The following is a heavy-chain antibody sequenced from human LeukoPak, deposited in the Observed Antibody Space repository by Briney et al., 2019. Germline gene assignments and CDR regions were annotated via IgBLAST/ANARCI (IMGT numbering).Heavy chain of an antibody. CDR2: LWSNGINQ. J-gene: IGHJ4*02. Sequence: GGSLRFSCAASGFTLSSCGMHWVRQAPGKGPEWVAVLWSNGINQYYADSVKGRFTFSRDTSKNTLYLQMNSLRAEDTAIYYCAKRDGSGSSEKNFDYWGQGTLVTVSS. CDR1: GFTLSSCG. CDR3: AKRDGSGSSEKNFDY. V-gene: IGHV3-33*06. D-gene: IGHD3-10*01.